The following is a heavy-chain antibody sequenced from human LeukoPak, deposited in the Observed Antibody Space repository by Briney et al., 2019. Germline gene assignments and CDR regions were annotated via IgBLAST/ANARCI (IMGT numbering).Heavy chain of an antibody. V-gene: IGHV4-38-2*02. D-gene: IGHD6-19*01. Sequence: SETLSLTCTVSGYSLTSGYYWGWIRQPPGKGLEWIASIFHSGSTFYNPSVKSRVTISVDTSKNQFSLTLRSATAADTAVYYCARETEKQWQYWGQGTMATVSS. CDR3: ARETEKQWQY. CDR1: GYSLTSGYY. J-gene: IGHJ3*01. CDR2: IFHSGST.